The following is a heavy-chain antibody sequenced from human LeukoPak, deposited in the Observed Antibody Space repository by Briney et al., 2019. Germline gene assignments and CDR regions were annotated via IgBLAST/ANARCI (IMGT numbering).Heavy chain of an antibody. CDR2: IYYSGST. D-gene: IGHD4-11*01. CDR3: ARHRYDYSLNWFDP. Sequence: PSETPSLTCTVSGGSISSSSYYWGWIRQPPGKGLEWIGSIYYSGSTYYNPSLKSRVTISVDTSKNQFSLKLSSVTAADTAVYYCARHRYDYSLNWFDPWGQGTLVTVSS. CDR1: GGSISSSSYY. V-gene: IGHV4-39*01. J-gene: IGHJ5*02.